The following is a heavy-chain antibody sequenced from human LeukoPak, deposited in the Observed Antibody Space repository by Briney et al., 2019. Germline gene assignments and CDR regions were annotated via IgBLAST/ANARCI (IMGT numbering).Heavy chain of an antibody. CDR3: ARDSGSYGGGLGY. D-gene: IGHD1-26*01. CDR2: INPSGGST. CDR1: GYTFTGYY. Sequence: ASVKVSCKASGYTFTGYYMHWVRQAPGQGLEWMGIINPSGGSTSYAQKFQGRVTMTRDMSTSTVYMELSSLRSEDTAVYYCARDSGSYGGGLGYWGQGTLVTVSS. J-gene: IGHJ4*02. V-gene: IGHV1-46*01.